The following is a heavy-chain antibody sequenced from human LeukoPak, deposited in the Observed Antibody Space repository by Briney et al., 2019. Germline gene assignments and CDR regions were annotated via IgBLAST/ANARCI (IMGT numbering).Heavy chain of an antibody. Sequence: SETLSLTCSVSAGSISSSNYYWGWIRQPPGKGLEWIGSIYYSGITYYNPSLKSRVTISVDTSKNQFSLKLSSVTAADTAVYYCASGLRYFDLYYWGQGTLVTVSS. V-gene: IGHV4-39*07. CDR2: IYYSGIT. CDR3: ASGLRYFDLYY. J-gene: IGHJ4*02. D-gene: IGHD3-9*01. CDR1: AGSISSSNYY.